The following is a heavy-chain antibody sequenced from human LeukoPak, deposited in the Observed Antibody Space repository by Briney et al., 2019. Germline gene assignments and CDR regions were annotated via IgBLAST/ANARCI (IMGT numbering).Heavy chain of an antibody. D-gene: IGHD6-13*01. CDR2: IYHHSGTT. CDR3: AREAGAGIAAAGTVDY. V-gene: IGHV4-38-2*02. Sequence: SETLSLTCTVSGYSISSNYFWGWIRQPPGKGLEWIGSIYHHSGTTYYNPSLKSRVTMSVDTSKDQFSLKLSSVTAADTAVYYCAREAGAGIAAAGTVDYWGQGTLVTVSS. CDR1: GYSISSNYF. J-gene: IGHJ4*02.